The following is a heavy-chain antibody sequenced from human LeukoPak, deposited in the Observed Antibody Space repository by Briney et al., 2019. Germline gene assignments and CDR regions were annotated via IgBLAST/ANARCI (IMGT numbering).Heavy chain of an antibody. J-gene: IGHJ5*01. CDR3: ARTPAEYSNSWIDS. CDR1: GGSISSSNW. Sequence: SGTLSLTCAVSGGSISSSNWWSWVRQPPEKGLEWIGEIYHSGSTYSNPSLQSRVIISVDKSKNHFSLKLTSVTAADTAVYYCARTPAEYSNSWIDSWGQGTLVIVSS. CDR2: IYHSGST. D-gene: IGHD6-6*01. V-gene: IGHV4-4*02.